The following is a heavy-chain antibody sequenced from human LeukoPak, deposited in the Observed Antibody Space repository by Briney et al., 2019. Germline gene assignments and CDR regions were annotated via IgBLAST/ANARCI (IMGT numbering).Heavy chain of an antibody. CDR2: ISSSSSYI. D-gene: IGHD3-22*01. V-gene: IGHV3-21*01. J-gene: IGHJ3*02. CDR1: GFTFSSYS. CDR3: ARTGYYYDSSGYRADAFDI. Sequence: NPGGSLRLSCAASGFTFSSYSMNWVRQAPGKGLEWVSSISSSSSYIYYADSVKGRFTISRDNAKNSLYLQMNSLRDEDTAVYYCARTGYYYDSSGYRADAFDIWGQGTMVTVSS.